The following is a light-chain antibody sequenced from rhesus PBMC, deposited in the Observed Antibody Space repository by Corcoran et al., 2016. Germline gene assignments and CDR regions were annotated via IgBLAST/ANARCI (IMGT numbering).Light chain of an antibody. CDR2: KAS. CDR3: QHGYGTPYR. J-gene: IGKJ2*01. Sequence: DIQMTQSPSSLSASAGDRVTITCRASENVNNYLNWYQQKPGKAPKLLIYKASTLKSGVPSRFSGSGSWTAYTFTLSSLQPEDVATYYCQHGYGTPYRFGQRTKVEI. V-gene: IGKV1-74*01. CDR1: ENVNNY.